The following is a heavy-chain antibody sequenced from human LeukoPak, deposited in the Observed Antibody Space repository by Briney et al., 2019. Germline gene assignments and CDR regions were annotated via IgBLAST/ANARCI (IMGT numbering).Heavy chain of an antibody. CDR2: TSSSSSYI. Sequence: GGSLRLSCAASGFTFSSYSMNWVRQAPGKGLEWVSSTSSSSSYIYYADSVKGRFTISRDNAKNSLYLQMNSLRAEDTAVYYCARDSPYYYDSSGYSAIYYYYGMDVWGQGTTVTVSS. CDR3: ARDSPYYYDSSGYSAIYYYYGMDV. CDR1: GFTFSSYS. V-gene: IGHV3-21*01. D-gene: IGHD3-22*01. J-gene: IGHJ6*02.